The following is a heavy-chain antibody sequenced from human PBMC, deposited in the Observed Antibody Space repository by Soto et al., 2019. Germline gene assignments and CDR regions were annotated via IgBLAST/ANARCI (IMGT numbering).Heavy chain of an antibody. V-gene: IGHV1-18*01. J-gene: IGHJ4*02. CDR1: GYTFRNYG. CDR2: VSSFNGDR. D-gene: IGHD1-26*01. CDR3: ARTPGSGSYSSF. Sequence: QVQLVQSGAEVKKPGASMKVSCRASGYTFRNYGVTWGRQAPGQGLEWMGWVSSFNGDRTYAQKFQGRVTMTTDTSTSTAYMELRSLRSDDTAGYYCARTPGSGSYSSFWGQGPLVTVSA.